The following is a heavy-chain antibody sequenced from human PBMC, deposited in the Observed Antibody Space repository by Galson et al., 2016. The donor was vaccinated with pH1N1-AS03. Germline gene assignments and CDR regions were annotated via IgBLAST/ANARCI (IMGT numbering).Heavy chain of an antibody. J-gene: IGHJ4*02. CDR1: GFTFNNAW. Sequence: SLRLSCAASGFTFNNAWMSWVRQAPGKGLEWVGRIKSKTDGGTIDYAAPAKGRFTISRHDSIDTLFLQMSSLKTEDTAVYYGTATYRSRRDYCYYYWGQGTLVTVSS. D-gene: IGHD2-21*02. CDR3: TATYRSRRDYCYYY. V-gene: IGHV3-15*01. CDR2: IKSKTDGGTI.